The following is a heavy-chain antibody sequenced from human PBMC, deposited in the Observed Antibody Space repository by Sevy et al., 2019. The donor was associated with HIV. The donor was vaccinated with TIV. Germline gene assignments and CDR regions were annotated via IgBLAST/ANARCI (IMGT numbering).Heavy chain of an antibody. Sequence: GGSLRLSCAASGFTFSTYGMYWVRQAPGKGLEWVALIRNDESNKYSADSVKGRFTISRGNSKNTLFLQMNSLRAEDTAVYYCAKDLKSSGYLNGMDVWGQGTTVTVSS. CDR1: GFTFSTYG. D-gene: IGHD3-22*01. CDR2: IRNDESNK. V-gene: IGHV3-30*02. J-gene: IGHJ6*02. CDR3: AKDLKSSGYLNGMDV.